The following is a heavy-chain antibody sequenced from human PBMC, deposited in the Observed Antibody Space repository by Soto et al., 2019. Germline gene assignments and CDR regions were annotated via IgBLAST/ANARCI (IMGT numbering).Heavy chain of an antibody. Sequence: EVQLVESGGGLVQPGGSLRLSCAASGFTFSSYWMSWVRQAPGKGLEWVANIKQDGSEKYYVDSVKGRFTISRDNAKNSLYQQLISLRAEDKAVYYCASTLAVGSYDAFDIWGQGTMVTVSS. V-gene: IGHV3-7*01. J-gene: IGHJ3*02. CDR1: GFTFSSYW. CDR2: IKQDGSEK. CDR3: ASTLAVGSYDAFDI. D-gene: IGHD1-26*01.